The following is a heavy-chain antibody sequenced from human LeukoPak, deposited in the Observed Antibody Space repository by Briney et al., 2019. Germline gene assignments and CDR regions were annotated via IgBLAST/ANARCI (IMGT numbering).Heavy chain of an antibody. V-gene: IGHV1-18*01. CDR2: ISAYNGNT. J-gene: IGHJ6*02. D-gene: IGHD2-2*01. CDR1: GYNFFTYG. Sequence: VASVTVSCTASGYNFFTYGITWVRQAPGQGLEWMGWISAYNGNTNYAQKLQGRVTMTTDTSTSTAYMELRSLRSDDTAVYYCARDPYYCSSTSCYGWDYYYYDMDVWGQGTTVTVSS. CDR3: ARDPYYCSSTSCYGWDYYYYDMDV.